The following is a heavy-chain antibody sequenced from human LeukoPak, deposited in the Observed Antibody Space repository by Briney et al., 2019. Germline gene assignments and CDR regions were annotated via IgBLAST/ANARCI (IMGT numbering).Heavy chain of an antibody. J-gene: IGHJ4*02. Sequence: PGGSLRLSCSASGFTFSSYAMHWVRQAPGKGLEYVSVISSNGGSTYYADSVKGRFTISRDNSKNTLYLQMSSLRVEDTAVYYCVKDDSYYYGSGGYPYWGQGTLVTVSS. CDR3: VKDDSYYYGSGGYPY. CDR1: GFTFSSYA. CDR2: ISSNGGST. D-gene: IGHD3-10*01. V-gene: IGHV3-64D*06.